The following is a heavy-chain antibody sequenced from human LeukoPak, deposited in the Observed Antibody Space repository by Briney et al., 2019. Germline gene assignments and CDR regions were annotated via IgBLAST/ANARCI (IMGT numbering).Heavy chain of an antibody. V-gene: IGHV1-69*05. Sequence: SVKVSCKASGGTFSSYAISWVRQAPGQGLEWMGRIIPIFGTANYAQKFQGRVTITTDESTSTAYMELSSLRSEDTAVYYCARPRGMVAGDAFDIWGQGTMVTVSS. CDR2: IIPIFGTA. CDR3: ARPRGMVAGDAFDI. CDR1: GGTFSSYA. D-gene: IGHD2-15*01. J-gene: IGHJ3*02.